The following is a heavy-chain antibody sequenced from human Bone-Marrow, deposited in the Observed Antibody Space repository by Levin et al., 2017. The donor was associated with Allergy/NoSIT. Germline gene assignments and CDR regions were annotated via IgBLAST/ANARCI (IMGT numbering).Heavy chain of an antibody. CDR1: GGSISSQTYY. CDR3: AKYVTGTNGWFDS. J-gene: IGHJ5*01. D-gene: IGHD1-20*01. Sequence: SETLSLTCSVSGGSISSQTYYWSWIRQHPGKGLEWIGYIYYTGKTYYNPSLESRVTLSVDTSKNQFSLRLTSVTAADTAMYYCAKYVTGTNGWFDSWGRGILVTVSS. V-gene: IGHV4-31*03. CDR2: IYYTGKT.